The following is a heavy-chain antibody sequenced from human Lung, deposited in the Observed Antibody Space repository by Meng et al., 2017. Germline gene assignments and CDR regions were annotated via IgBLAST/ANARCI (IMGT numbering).Heavy chain of an antibody. V-gene: IGHV3-33*01. CDR1: GFTLSRYG. CDR2: IQPGGTTI. D-gene: IGHD2-2*01. J-gene: IGHJ4*03. Sequence: GESLKISCVASGFTLSRYGIHWVRQAPGKGLEWVSVIQPGGTTIYYADSVKGRFTISRDDSKKTVYLEMNSLRAEDTAVYYCGRGGLGSHYAFDFWGQGTLVTVSS. CDR3: GRGGLGSHYAFDF.